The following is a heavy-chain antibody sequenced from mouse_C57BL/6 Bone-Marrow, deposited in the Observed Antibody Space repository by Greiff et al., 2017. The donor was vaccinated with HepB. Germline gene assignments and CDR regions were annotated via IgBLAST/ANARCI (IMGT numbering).Heavy chain of an antibody. Sequence: EVHLVESEGGLVQPGSSMKLSCTASGFTFSDYYMAWVRQVPEKGLEWVANINYDGSSTYYLDSLKSRFIISRDNAKNILYLQMSSLKSEDTATYYCARDGLYGSSHWYFDVWGTGTTVTVSS. CDR1: GFTFSDYY. J-gene: IGHJ1*03. V-gene: IGHV5-16*01. CDR3: ARDGLYGSSHWYFDV. CDR2: INYDGSST. D-gene: IGHD1-1*01.